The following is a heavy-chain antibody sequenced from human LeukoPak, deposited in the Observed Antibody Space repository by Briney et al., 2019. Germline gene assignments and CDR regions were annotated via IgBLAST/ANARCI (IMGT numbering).Heavy chain of an antibody. D-gene: IGHD3-22*01. V-gene: IGHV3-20*04. J-gene: IGHJ4*02. CDR1: GFTFDDYG. CDR3: ASFSGDSSGYGTLDY. CDR2: INWNGGST. Sequence: GGSLRLSCAASGFTFDDYGMSWVRQAPGKGLEWVSGINWNGGSTGYADSVKGRFTISRDNAKNSLYLQMNSLRAEDTALYYCASFSGDSSGYGTLDYWGQGTLVTVSS.